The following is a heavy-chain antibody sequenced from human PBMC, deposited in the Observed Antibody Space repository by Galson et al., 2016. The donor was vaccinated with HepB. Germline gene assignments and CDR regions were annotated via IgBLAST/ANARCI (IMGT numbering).Heavy chain of an antibody. V-gene: IGHV4-39*01. CDR2: VYYSGTA. D-gene: IGHD2-21*01. CDR3: ASHCGGDCYNNLADAFDI. CDR1: SGSISSSRYY. J-gene: IGHJ3*02. Sequence: ETLSLTCTVSSGSISSSRYYWDWIRQPPGKGLEWIGSVYYSGTAYYDPSLKSRVSISVDTSKNQFSLRLGSVTAGDTAVYFCASHCGGDCYNNLADAFDIWGRGTMVTVSS.